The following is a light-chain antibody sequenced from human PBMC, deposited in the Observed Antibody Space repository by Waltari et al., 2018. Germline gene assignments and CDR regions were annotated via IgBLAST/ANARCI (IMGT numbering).Light chain of an antibody. CDR2: WAS. J-gene: IGKJ2*01. CDR1: QNVLYAFNNKNF. V-gene: IGKV4-1*01. CDR3: QQYHSTPYT. Sequence: DIVMTQSPDSLAVSLGERATINCKSSQNVLYAFNNKNFLSWYQQKPGQPPGLLIYWASTREAGVPDRFSGSGSGADFSLTISSLQTDDAAVYYCQQYHSTPYTFGPGTKLEI.